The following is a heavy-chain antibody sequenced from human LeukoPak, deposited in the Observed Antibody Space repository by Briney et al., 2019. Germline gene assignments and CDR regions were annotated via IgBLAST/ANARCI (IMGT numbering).Heavy chain of an antibody. CDR1: GFTFSSSW. D-gene: IGHD4-17*01. CDR3: AEGGATVTTFDY. J-gene: IGHJ4*02. CDR2: INSDGSST. V-gene: IGHV3-74*01. Sequence: GGSLRLSCAASGFTFSSSWMHWVRQVPGKGLVWVSRINSDGSSTTYADSVKGRFTISRDNSKNTLYLQMNSLRAEDTAVYYCAEGGATVTTFDYWGQGTLVTVSS.